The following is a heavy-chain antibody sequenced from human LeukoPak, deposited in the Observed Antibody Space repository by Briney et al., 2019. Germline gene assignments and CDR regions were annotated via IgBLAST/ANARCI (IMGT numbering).Heavy chain of an antibody. V-gene: IGHV3-73*01. CDR2: IRSKANSYAT. Sequence: PGGSLRLSCAASGFTFSGSAMHWVRQASGKGLEWGGRIRSKANSYATAYAASVKGRFTISRDDSKNTAYLQMNSLKTEDTAVYYCTRQGSGSYGFDAFDIWGQGTMVTVSS. CDR1: GFTFSGSA. D-gene: IGHD1-26*01. CDR3: TRQGSGSYGFDAFDI. J-gene: IGHJ3*02.